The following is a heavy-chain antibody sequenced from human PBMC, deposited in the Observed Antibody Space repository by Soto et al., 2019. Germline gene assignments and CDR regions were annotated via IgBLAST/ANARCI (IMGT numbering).Heavy chain of an antibody. J-gene: IGHJ6*03. V-gene: IGHV1-46*03. D-gene: IGHD3-3*01. CDR3: ARDGGTVLRCLEWATNYYYYLDV. Sequence: ASVKVSCKASGYTFTSYYMHWVRQAPGQGLEWMGIINPSGGSTSYAQKFQGRVTMTRDTSTSTVYMELSSLRSEDTAVYYCARDGGTVLRCLEWATNYYYYLDVWGKGTTVTVSS. CDR2: INPSGGST. CDR1: GYTFTSYY.